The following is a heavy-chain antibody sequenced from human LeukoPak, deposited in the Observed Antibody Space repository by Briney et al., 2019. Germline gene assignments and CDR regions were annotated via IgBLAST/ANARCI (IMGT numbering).Heavy chain of an antibody. V-gene: IGHV3-23*01. CDR3: ATLTGLYYFDY. Sequence: GGSLRLSCAASGFTFSSYAMSWVRQTPDRGLEWVSTINGRDSNTYYADSVEGRFIISRENAKNSLYLQMNSLRAGDTAVYYCATLTGLYYFDYWGQGTLVTVSS. D-gene: IGHD1-14*01. CDR1: GFTFSSYA. J-gene: IGHJ4*02. CDR2: INGRDSNT.